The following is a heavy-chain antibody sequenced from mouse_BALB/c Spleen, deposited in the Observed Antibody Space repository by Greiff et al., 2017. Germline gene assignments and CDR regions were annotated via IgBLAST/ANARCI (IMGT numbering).Heavy chain of an antibody. J-gene: IGHJ1*01. CDR3: AREPSITTVVAYWYFDV. Sequence: EVKLMESGGDLVKPGASVKMSCKASGYTFTDYYMDWVKQSHGESFEWIGRVNPYNGGTSYNQKFKGKATLTVDKSSSTAYMELNSLTSEDSAVYYCAREPSITTVVAYWYFDVWGAGTTVTVSS. V-gene: IGHV1-19*01. CDR1: GYTFTDYY. D-gene: IGHD1-1*01. CDR2: VNPYNGGT.